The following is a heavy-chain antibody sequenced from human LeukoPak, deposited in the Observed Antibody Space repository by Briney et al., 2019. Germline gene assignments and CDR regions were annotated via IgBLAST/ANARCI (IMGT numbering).Heavy chain of an antibody. CDR3: ARVVSPYYYDSSGYYLDY. J-gene: IGHJ4*02. CDR1: GFTFSSYA. V-gene: IGHV3-64*01. CDR2: ISSNGGST. Sequence: PGGSLRLSCAASGFTFSSYAMHWVRQAPGKGLEYVSAISSNGGSTSYANSVKGRFTISRDNSKNTLYLQMGSLRAEDTAVYYCARVVSPYYYDSSGYYLDYWGQGTLVTVSS. D-gene: IGHD3-22*01.